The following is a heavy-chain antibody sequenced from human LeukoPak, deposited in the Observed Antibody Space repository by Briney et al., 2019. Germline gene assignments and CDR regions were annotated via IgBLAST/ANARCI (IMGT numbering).Heavy chain of an antibody. CDR1: GGSISSASHF. CDR3: ARGVRDTIGYYHSDF. Sequence: SQTLSLTCTVSGGSISSASHFWNWIRQLLGKGLEWIGYVYYSGTTAYNVSFKSRVGISVDTSKNQFSLRLSSVTAADTAVYYCARGVRDTIGYYHSDFWGQGTLVTVSS. V-gene: IGHV4-31*03. CDR2: VYYSGTT. D-gene: IGHD3-22*01. J-gene: IGHJ4*02.